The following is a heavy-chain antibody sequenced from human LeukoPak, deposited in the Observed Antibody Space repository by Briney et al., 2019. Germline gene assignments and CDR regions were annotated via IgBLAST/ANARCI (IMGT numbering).Heavy chain of an antibody. Sequence: PGGSLRLSCAASGFTFSSYGMHWVRQAPGKGLEWVAVTWYDGSNKYYADSVKGRFTISRDNSKNTLYLQMNSLRAEDTAVYYCARDPSTTGTHWPNWFDPWGQGTLVTVSS. CDR1: GFTFSSYG. D-gene: IGHD1-1*01. CDR2: TWYDGSNK. V-gene: IGHV3-33*01. J-gene: IGHJ5*02. CDR3: ARDPSTTGTHWPNWFDP.